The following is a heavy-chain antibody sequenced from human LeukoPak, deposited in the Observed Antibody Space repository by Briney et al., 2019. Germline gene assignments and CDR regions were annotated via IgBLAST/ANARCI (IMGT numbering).Heavy chain of an antibody. Sequence: GASVKVSCKASGYTFTSYYMHWVRQAPGQGLEWMGIINPSGGSTSYAQKFQGRVTMTRDTSTSTVYMELSSLRPEDTAVYYCAREGSYSSGPWGWFDPWGQGTLVTVSS. D-gene: IGHD6-19*01. J-gene: IGHJ5*02. CDR1: GYTFTSYY. CDR3: AREGSYSSGPWGWFDP. CDR2: INPSGGST. V-gene: IGHV1-46*01.